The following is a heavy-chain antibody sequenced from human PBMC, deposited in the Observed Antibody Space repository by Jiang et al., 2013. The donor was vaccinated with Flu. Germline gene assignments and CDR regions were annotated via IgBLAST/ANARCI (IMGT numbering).Heavy chain of an antibody. D-gene: IGHD6-13*01. J-gene: IGHJ4*02. CDR1: GGSMRSSSYY. CDR2: IYYTGNT. CDR3: ARDTSGYSSSPRGFFDY. V-gene: IGHV4-39*07. Sequence: VKPSETLSLTCTVSGGSMRSSSYYWGWVRQPPGKGLEWIGNIYYTGNTYYNPSLKSRVTISVDTSKNQFSLKLSSVTAADTAVYYCARDTSGYSSSPRGFFDYWGPGTLVTVSS.